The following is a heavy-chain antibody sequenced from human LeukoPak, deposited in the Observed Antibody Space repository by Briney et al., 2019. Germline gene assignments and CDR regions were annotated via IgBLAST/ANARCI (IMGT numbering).Heavy chain of an antibody. D-gene: IGHD6-13*01. CDR1: GFTLSSYA. CDR2: ISGSGGST. Sequence: PGGSLRLSCAASGFTLSSYAMSWVRQAPGKGLEWVSAISGSGGSTYYADSVKGRFTISRDNSKNTLYLQMNSLRAEDTAVYYCAKDERYSSSWYTIYEYFQHWGQGTLVTVSS. V-gene: IGHV3-23*01. J-gene: IGHJ1*01. CDR3: AKDERYSSSWYTIYEYFQH.